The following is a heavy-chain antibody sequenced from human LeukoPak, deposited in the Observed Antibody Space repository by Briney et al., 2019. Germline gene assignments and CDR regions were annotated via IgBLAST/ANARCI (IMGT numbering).Heavy chain of an antibody. D-gene: IGHD5-18*01. Sequence: ASVKVSCKASGYTFTGYYMHWVRQAPGQGLEWMGWINPNSGGTNYAQKFQGRVTMTRDTSISTAYMELSRLRSDDTAVYYCARGHTRIQLWSHDYWGQGTLVTVSS. CDR2: INPNSGGT. J-gene: IGHJ4*02. CDR3: ARGHTRIQLWSHDY. CDR1: GYTFTGYY. V-gene: IGHV1-2*02.